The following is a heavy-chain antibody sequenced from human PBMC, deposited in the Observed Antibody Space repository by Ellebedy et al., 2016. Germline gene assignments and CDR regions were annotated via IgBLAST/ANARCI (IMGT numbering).Heavy chain of an antibody. V-gene: IGHV4-39*07. Sequence: SETLSLTXTVSGGSISSSSYYWGWIRQPPGKGLEWIGSIYYSGSTYYNPSLKSRVTISVDTSKNQFSLKLSSVTAADTAVYYCARVSFGSSYAFDIWGQGTMVTVSS. J-gene: IGHJ3*02. CDR1: GGSISSSSYY. CDR2: IYYSGST. D-gene: IGHD6-13*01. CDR3: ARVSFGSSYAFDI.